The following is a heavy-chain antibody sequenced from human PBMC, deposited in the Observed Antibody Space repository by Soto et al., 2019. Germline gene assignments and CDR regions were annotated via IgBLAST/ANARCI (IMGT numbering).Heavy chain of an antibody. V-gene: IGHV3-23*01. CDR2: ISGSGGST. J-gene: IGHJ3*02. D-gene: IGHD5-18*01. CDR1: GFTFSSYA. Sequence: EVQLLESGGGLVQPGGSLRLSCAASGFTFSSYAMSWVRQAPGKGLEWVSAISGSGGSTYYADSVKGRFTISRDNSKNTLYLQMNSLRADDTAVDYCAKDPIQLWSYAAFDIWGQGTKVTVSS. CDR3: AKDPIQLWSYAAFDI.